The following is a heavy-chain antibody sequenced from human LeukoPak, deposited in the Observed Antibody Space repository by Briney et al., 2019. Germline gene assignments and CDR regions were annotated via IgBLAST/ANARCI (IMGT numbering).Heavy chain of an antibody. CDR3: ATGGRRSFYYFSS. V-gene: IGHV3-13*01. CDR2: INIAGDT. Sequence: GGSLRLSCAASGFTFGDYDMHWVRQATGKGLEWVSTINIAGDTYCPDSVKGRFTVSGENAKNSLYLQMNSLRAEDTAVYYCATGGRRSFYYFSSWGQGTLVTVPS. J-gene: IGHJ4*02. CDR1: GFTFGDYD. D-gene: IGHD3-3*01.